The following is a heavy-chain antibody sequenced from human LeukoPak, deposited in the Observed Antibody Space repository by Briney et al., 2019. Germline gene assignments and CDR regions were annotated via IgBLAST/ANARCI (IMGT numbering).Heavy chain of an antibody. J-gene: IGHJ4*02. CDR3: AKGRYYDSSGYYYYFDY. CDR2: ISGSGVST. Sequence: GSLRLSCAASGFTFSSYAMSWVRQAPGKGLEWVSGISGSGVSTYYADSVKGRFTISRDNSKNTLYLQMNSLRAEDTAVYYCAKGRYYDSSGYYYYFDYWGQGTLVTVSS. D-gene: IGHD3-22*01. CDR1: GFTFSSYA. V-gene: IGHV3-23*01.